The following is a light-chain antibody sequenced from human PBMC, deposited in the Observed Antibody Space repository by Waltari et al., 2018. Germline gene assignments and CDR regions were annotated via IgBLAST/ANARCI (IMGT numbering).Light chain of an antibody. CDR3: QAWDSTTAV. CDR1: YLGNKY. V-gene: IGLV3-1*01. CDR2: QNT. J-gene: IGLJ3*02. Sequence: SYELSQPPSVSVSPGQTASVTCSGTYLGNKYVSWYQQKPGQSPLLIISQNTNRPSGIPERFSGSNSGNTATLTISGTQAIDEADYYCQAWDSTTAVFGGGTNLAVL.